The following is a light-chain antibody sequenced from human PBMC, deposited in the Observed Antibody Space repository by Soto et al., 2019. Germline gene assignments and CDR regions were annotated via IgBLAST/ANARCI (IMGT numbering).Light chain of an antibody. Sequence: QSVLTQPPSASGSPGQSVTICCTGTSSDVGAYIYVSWYQQHPGKAPRLMIYKFSKRPSGVPDRFSGSKSGNTASLTVSGLQAEDEANYYCSTYAGSNNHVIFGGGTKVTVL. J-gene: IGLJ2*01. CDR1: SSDVGAYIY. V-gene: IGLV2-8*01. CDR2: KFS. CDR3: STYAGSNNHVI.